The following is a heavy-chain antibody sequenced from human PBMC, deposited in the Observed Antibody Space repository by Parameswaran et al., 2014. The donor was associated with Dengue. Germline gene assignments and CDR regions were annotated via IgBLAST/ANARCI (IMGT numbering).Heavy chain of an antibody. V-gene: IGHV1-69*13. Sequence: SVKVSCKASGGTFSSYAISWVRQAPGQGLEWMGGIIPTFGSANYAQKFQGRVTITADESTKTVYMELSSLISEDTAVYYCARVVGATGCLDYWGQGTLVTVSS. J-gene: IGHJ4*02. CDR3: ARVVGATGCLDY. CDR1: GGTFSSYA. D-gene: IGHD1-26*01. CDR2: IIPTFGSA.